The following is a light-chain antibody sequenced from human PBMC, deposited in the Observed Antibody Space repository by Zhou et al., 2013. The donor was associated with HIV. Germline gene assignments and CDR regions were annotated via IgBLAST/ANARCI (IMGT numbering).Light chain of an antibody. Sequence: EIVLTQSPGTLSLSPGERVILSCRASQSFSSKSLAWYQQKPGQSPRLLIYGASSRATGIPDRFSGSGSGTVFTLTISRLEPEDFAVYSCQQYNNWPLTFGGGTKVEIK. CDR2: GAS. CDR3: QQYNNWPLT. J-gene: IGKJ4*01. V-gene: IGKV3-20*01. CDR1: QSFSSKS.